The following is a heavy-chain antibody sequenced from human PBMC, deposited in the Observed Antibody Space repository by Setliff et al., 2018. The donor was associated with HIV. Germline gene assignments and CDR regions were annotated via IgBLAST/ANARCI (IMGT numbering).Heavy chain of an antibody. D-gene: IGHD1-26*01. CDR2: INPYDSNT. CDR1: GYSFGSYW. Sequence: GESLTISCKGSGYSFGSYWITWVGQMPGQGLEWMGRINPYDSNTNYRPSFQGHVSMSVDKSISTAYLQWSSLNASDTAMYYCARDSGSSSYYYYYMDVWGKGTTVTVSS. V-gene: IGHV5-10-1*01. J-gene: IGHJ6*03. CDR3: ARDSGSSSYYYYYMDV.